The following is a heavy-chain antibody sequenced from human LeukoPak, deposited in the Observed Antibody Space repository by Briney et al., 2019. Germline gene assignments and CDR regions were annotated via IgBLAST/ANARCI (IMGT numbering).Heavy chain of an antibody. J-gene: IGHJ4*02. V-gene: IGHV1-18*01. CDR3: ARDLGGYCSSTSCYRAAVY. CDR1: GYTFTSYG. Sequence: GASVKVSCKASGYTFTSYGISWVRQAPGQGLEWMGWISAYNGNTNYAQKLQGRVTMTTDTSTGTAYMELRSLRSDDTAVYYCARDLGGYCSSTSCYRAAVYWGQGTLVTVSS. CDR2: ISAYNGNT. D-gene: IGHD2-2*02.